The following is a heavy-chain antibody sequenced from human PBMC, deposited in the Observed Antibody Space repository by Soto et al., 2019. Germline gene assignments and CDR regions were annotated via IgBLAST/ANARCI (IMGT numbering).Heavy chain of an antibody. V-gene: IGHV2-5*01. CDR3: AHRGYGDYPRDNWFDP. CDR1: GFSLNTGGAG. CDR2: IYWNEDI. D-gene: IGHD4-17*01. J-gene: IGHJ5*02. Sequence: QITLKESGPTLVKPTQTLTLTCTFSGFSLNTGGAGVGWIRQPPGEALEWLALIYWNEDIRYSPALKTRLTITKDTSQNPVVLTMTNMDPVDTATYYCAHRGYGDYPRDNWFDPWGQGTLVTVCS.